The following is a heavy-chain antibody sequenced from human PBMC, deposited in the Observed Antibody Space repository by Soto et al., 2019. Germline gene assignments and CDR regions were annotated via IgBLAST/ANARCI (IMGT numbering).Heavy chain of an antibody. CDR3: ARTPIGYCSGGTCSNWFDP. CDR2: IYSSGST. V-gene: IGHV4-30-4*01. CDR1: GGSISSGYYY. D-gene: IGHD2-8*02. J-gene: IGHJ5*02. Sequence: SETLSLTCTVSGGSISSGYYYWSWLRQPPGKGLEWVGYIYSSGSTYDNPSLKSRVSMSVDTSKNQVSLKLTSVTATDTAVYYCARTPIGYCSGGTCSNWFDPWGQGTLVTVSS.